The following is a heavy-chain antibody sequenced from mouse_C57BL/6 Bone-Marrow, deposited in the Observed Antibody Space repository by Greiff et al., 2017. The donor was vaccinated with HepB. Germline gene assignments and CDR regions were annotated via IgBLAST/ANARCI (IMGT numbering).Heavy chain of an antibody. CDR1: GYSITSYY. D-gene: IGHD1-1*01. J-gene: IGHJ2*01. V-gene: IGHV3-8*01. CDR3: ARYRTTVETLDY. Sequence: EVQLVESGPGLAKPSQTLSLTCSVTGYSITSYYWNWIRKFPGNKLEYMGYISYSGSTYYNPSLKSRISITRDPSKNQYYLQLNSVTTEDTATYYCARYRTTVETLDYWGQGTTLTVSS. CDR2: ISYSGST.